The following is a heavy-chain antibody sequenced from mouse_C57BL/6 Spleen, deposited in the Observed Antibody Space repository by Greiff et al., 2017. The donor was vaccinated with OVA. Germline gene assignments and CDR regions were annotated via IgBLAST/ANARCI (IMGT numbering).Heavy chain of an antibody. CDR2: IYPGSGNT. Sequence: QVQLQQSGPELVKPGASVKISCKASGYSFTSYYIHWVKQRPGQGLEWIGWIYPGSGNTKYNEKFKGKATLTADTSSSTAYMQLSSLTSEDSAVYYCARAGTGLFDYWGQGTTRTVSS. CDR1: GYSFTSYY. D-gene: IGHD2-14*01. CDR3: ARAGTGLFDY. V-gene: IGHV1-66*01. J-gene: IGHJ2*01.